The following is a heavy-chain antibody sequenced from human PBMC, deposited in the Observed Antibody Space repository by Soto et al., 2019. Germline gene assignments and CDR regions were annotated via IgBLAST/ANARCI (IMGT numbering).Heavy chain of an antibody. J-gene: IGHJ5*02. V-gene: IGHV4-39*01. Sequence: QLQLQESGPGLVKPSETLSLTCTVSGGSISSSSYYWGWIRQPPGKGLEWIGSIYYSGSTYYNPSLKSRVTISVDTSKNQFSLKLSFLTAADRAVYYCARHGEGLVPGLNWFDPWGQGTLVTVSS. CDR1: GGSISSSSYY. CDR2: IYYSGST. D-gene: IGHD3-10*01. CDR3: ARHGEGLVPGLNWFDP.